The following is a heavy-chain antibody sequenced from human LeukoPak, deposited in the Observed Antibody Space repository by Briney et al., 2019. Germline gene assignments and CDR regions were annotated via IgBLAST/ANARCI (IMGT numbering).Heavy chain of an antibody. CDR2: IYYSGST. CDR3: ARAPYYYGSGSYYLDY. D-gene: IGHD3-10*01. J-gene: IGHJ4*02. Sequence: SWIRQHPGKGLEWIGYIYYSGSTYYNPSLKSRVTISVDTSKNQFSLKLSSVTAADTAVYYCARAPYYYGSGSYYLDYWGQGTLVTVSS. V-gene: IGHV4-31*02.